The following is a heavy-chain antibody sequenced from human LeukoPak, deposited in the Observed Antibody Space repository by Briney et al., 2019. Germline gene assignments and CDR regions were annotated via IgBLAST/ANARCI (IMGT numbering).Heavy chain of an antibody. CDR3: ARGGVWQAFWSGNSDY. Sequence: GGSLRLSCAASGFTFSSYAMSWVRQAPGKGLEWVSSIGTSSSYIYYGDSVKGRFTISRDNAKNSLYLQMNSLRAEDTAVYYCARGGVWQAFWSGNSDYWGQGTLVTVSS. CDR2: IGTSSSYI. D-gene: IGHD3-3*01. V-gene: IGHV3-21*01. J-gene: IGHJ4*02. CDR1: GFTFSSYA.